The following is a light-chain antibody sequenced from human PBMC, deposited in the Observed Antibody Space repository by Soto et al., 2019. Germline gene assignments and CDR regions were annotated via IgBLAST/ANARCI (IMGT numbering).Light chain of an antibody. V-gene: IGKV3-15*01. J-gene: IGKJ5*01. CDR3: LQYSDWTLIT. Sequence: EIVMTQSPATLSVSPGERATLSCRASQSVSTHLAWYQHKPGQAPRLLIYGASSPTTGVPARFSGSGSGTEFTRTISSLQSEDFAVYYCLQYSDWTLITFGQGTRLETK. CDR2: GAS. CDR1: QSVSTH.